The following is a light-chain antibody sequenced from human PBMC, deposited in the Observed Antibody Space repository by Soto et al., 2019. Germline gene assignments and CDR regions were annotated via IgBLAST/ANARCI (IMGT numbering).Light chain of an antibody. CDR1: ENVRTK. CDR3: QQYDNWWIT. J-gene: IGKJ5*01. V-gene: IGKV3-15*01. Sequence: EIVMTQSPAILSVSPGEGASLSFRASENVRTKVGWYQQKAGQAPRLLIYGASTRATGVPDRFSGRGSGTEFTLTISSLQSEDFALYYCQQYDNWWITFGQGTRLEI. CDR2: GAS.